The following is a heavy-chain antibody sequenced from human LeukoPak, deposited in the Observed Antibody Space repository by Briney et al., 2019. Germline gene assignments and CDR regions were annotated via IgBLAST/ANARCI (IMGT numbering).Heavy chain of an antibody. CDR1: GYTFIDYY. CDR3: ARGRDIWSPFHY. D-gene: IGHD1-1*01. Sequence: GSVKVSCKASGYTFIDYYMHWVRQAPGQGLEWVGWMNPNTGGTNYAQKFQGRVTMTRDTSISTAHMELSRLRSDDTAVYYCARGRDIWSPFHYWGQGTLVTVSS. V-gene: IGHV1-2*02. J-gene: IGHJ4*02. CDR2: MNPNTGGT.